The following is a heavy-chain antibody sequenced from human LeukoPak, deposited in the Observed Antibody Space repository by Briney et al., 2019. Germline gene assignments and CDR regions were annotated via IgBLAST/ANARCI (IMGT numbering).Heavy chain of an antibody. CDR2: ISTSGGTI. Sequence: GGSLRLSCVVSGFTLTNYDMNWVRQAPGKWLEWISYISTSGGTIYYADSVKGRFTISRDNAKNSLYLQLNSLRAEDTAVYYCARDDCSGGSCFSKDAFDIWGQGTMVSVS. CDR3: ARDDCSGGSCFSKDAFDI. V-gene: IGHV3-48*03. CDR1: GFTLTNYD. D-gene: IGHD2-15*01. J-gene: IGHJ3*02.